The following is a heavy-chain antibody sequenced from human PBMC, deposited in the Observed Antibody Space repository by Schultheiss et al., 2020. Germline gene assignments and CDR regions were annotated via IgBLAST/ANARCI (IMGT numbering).Heavy chain of an antibody. Sequence: SVKVSCKASGGTFSSYAISWVRQAPGQGLEWMGGIIPIFGTANYAQKFQGRVTITADESTSTAYMELSSLRSEDTAVYYCARDLEGCSSTSCYEGYYYYYMDVWGKGTTVTVSS. CDR1: GGTFSSYA. J-gene: IGHJ6*03. V-gene: IGHV1-69*13. CDR3: ARDLEGCSSTSCYEGYYYYYMDV. D-gene: IGHD2-2*01. CDR2: IIPIFGTA.